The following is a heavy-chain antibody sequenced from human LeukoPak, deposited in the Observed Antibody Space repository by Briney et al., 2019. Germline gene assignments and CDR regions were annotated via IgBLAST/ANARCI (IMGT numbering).Heavy chain of an antibody. J-gene: IGHJ4*02. CDR2: ISRSSSYI. CDR3: ARARAAAGTPRY. Sequence: GGSLRLSCAASGFTFSSYSMTWVRQAPGKGLEWVSSISRSSSYIYYADSVKGRFTISRDNAKNSLFLQMNSLRAEDTAVYYCARARAAAGTPRYWGQGTLVTVSS. D-gene: IGHD6-13*01. CDR1: GFTFSSYS. V-gene: IGHV3-21*01.